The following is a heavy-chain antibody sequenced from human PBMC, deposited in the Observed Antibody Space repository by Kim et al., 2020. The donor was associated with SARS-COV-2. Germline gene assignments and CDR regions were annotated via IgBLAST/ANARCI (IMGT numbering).Heavy chain of an antibody. D-gene: IGHD2-2*01. J-gene: IGHJ5*02. CDR1: GGSISSYY. Sequence: SETLSLTCTVSGGSISSYYWSWIRQPPGKGLEWIGYIYYGVSTNYNPSLKSRVTISVDTSKNQFSLHLTSVTAADTAVYYCARDTPLCSSTSCYHNWFDPWGQGTLVIVSS. CDR2: IYYGVST. CDR3: ARDTPLCSSTSCYHNWFDP. V-gene: IGHV4-59*01.